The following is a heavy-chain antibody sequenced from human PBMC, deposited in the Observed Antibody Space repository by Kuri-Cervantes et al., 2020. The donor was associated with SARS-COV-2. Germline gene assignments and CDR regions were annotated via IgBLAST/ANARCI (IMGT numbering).Heavy chain of an antibody. D-gene: IGHD2-2*01. CDR3: ARGSVVPAANDY. V-gene: IGHV4-39*07. CDR1: GGSISSGGYY. J-gene: IGHJ4*02. CDR2: INHSGST. Sequence: SETLSLTCTVSGGSISSGGYYWSWIRQPPGKGLEWIGEINHSGSTNYNPSLKSRVTISVDTSKNQFSLKLSSVTAADTAVYYCARGSVVPAANDYWGQGTLVTVSS.